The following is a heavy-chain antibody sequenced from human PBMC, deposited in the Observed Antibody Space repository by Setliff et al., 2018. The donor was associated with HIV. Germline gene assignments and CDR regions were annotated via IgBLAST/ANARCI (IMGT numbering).Heavy chain of an antibody. V-gene: IGHV4-4*08. D-gene: IGHD1-26*01. J-gene: IGHJ6*03. CDR3: ARGVNSGTYWGYYYYMEV. CDR2: KHTSGST. CDR1: GGSINSYY. Sequence: SETLSLTCSVSGGSINSYYWNWVRQPPGKGLEWIAYKHTSGSTNYNPSLKSRVIISVDTSKNQFSLRLSSVTAADTAIYYCARGVNSGTYWGYYYYMEVWGKGTTVTVSS.